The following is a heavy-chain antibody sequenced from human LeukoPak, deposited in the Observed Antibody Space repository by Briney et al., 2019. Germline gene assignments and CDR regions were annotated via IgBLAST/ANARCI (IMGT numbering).Heavy chain of an antibody. CDR1: GGSISNYY. CDR2: IYYSGTT. D-gene: IGHD3-22*01. Sequence: SETLSLTCTVSGGSISNYYWNWIRQPPGKGLEWIGYIYYSGTTNYNPSLKSRVSMSVDTSKNQFSLKLSSVTAADTAVYYCARDITGHYYDSSGCPNWFDPWGQGTLVTVSS. CDR3: ARDITGHYYDSSGCPNWFDP. J-gene: IGHJ5*02. V-gene: IGHV4-59*01.